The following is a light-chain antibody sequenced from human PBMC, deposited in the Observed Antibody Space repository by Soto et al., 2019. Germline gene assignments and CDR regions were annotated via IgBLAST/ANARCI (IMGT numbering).Light chain of an antibody. CDR1: DNDVGGYNF. CDR2: SNN. CDR3: AAWDDSLNGYV. J-gene: IGLJ1*01. Sequence: QSVLTQPRSVSGSPGQSVTISCSGTDNDVGGYNFVSWYQQHPGKAPKLLIYSNNQRPSGVPERFSGSKSGTSASLAVSGLQSEDEADYYCAAWDDSLNGYVFGTGTKLTVL. V-gene: IGLV2-11*01.